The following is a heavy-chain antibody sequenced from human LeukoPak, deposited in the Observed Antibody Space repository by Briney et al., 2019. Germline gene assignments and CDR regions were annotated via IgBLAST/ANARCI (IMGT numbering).Heavy chain of an antibody. V-gene: IGHV1-46*01. CDR3: ARLDIVVVPADY. CDR1: GYTFTSYY. D-gene: IGHD2-2*01. J-gene: IGHJ4*02. Sequence: ASVKVSCTASGYTFTSYYMHWVRQAPGQGLEWMGLINPTGGSTGYAQKFQGRVTMTRDMSTSTVYMELSSLRSEDTAVYYCARLDIVVVPADYWGQGTLVTVSS. CDR2: INPTGGST.